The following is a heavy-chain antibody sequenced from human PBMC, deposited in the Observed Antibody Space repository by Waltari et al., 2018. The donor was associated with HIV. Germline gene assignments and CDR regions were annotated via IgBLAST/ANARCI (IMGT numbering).Heavy chain of an antibody. CDR2: IYYTGRA. J-gene: IGHJ2*01. D-gene: IGHD1-26*01. CDR3: ARHALRVGAAYWNFDL. V-gene: IGHV4-39*01. Sequence: QLQLQESGPGLVKPSEILSLPCTVSGGSVSRSRYFWGGTRQPPGKGLEWVGRIYYTGRAYYNPSLKSRVTISVDTSKNQFSLKVTAVTAADTAVYYCARHALRVGAAYWNFDLWGRGTLVTVSS. CDR1: GGSVSRSRYF.